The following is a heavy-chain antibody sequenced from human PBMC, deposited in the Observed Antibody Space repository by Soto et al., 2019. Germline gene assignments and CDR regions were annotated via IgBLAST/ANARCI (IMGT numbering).Heavy chain of an antibody. V-gene: IGHV3-7*01. CDR3: ARGRGYSSSTSCYFYGMDV. Sequence: GLEWVANIKQDGREKYYVDSVKGRFTISRDNAKNSLYLQMHSLRAEDTAVHYCARGRGYSSSTSCYFYGMDVWGQGTTVTVSS. J-gene: IGHJ6*02. D-gene: IGHD2-2*01. CDR2: IKQDGREK.